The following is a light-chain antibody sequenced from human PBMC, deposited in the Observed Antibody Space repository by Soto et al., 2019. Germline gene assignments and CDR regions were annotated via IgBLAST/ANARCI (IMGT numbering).Light chain of an antibody. CDR1: QSVSSY. Sequence: EIVLTQSPDTLSLSPGERATLSCRASQSVSSYLACYQQKPGQAPRLLIYDASNRATGIPARFSGSGSGTDFTLTISSLEPEDFAVYYCQQRSNWPPSLTFGGGTKVDIK. J-gene: IGKJ4*01. CDR2: DAS. V-gene: IGKV3-11*01. CDR3: QQRSNWPPSLT.